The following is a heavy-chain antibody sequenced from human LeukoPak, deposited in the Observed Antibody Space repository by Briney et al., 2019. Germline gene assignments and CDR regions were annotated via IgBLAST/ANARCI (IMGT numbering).Heavy chain of an antibody. CDR1: GGSINSYY. CDR2: IYYSGST. CDR3: GRNSKGYGDFDY. Sequence: SETLSLTCTVSGGSINSYYWNWIRQPPGKGLELIGYIYYSGSTNYNPSLKSRVTIAVDTSKNQFSLKLNSVTAADTAVFYCGRNSKGYGDFDYWGQGTLVTVSS. J-gene: IGHJ4*02. V-gene: IGHV4-59*01. D-gene: IGHD4-17*01.